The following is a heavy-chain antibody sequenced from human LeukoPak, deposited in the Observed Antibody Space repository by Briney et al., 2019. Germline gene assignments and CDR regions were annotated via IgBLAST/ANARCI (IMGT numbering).Heavy chain of an antibody. Sequence: ASVKVSCKASGYTFTSYDINWVRQATGQGLEWMGWMNPNSGNTGYAQKFQGRVTITRNTSISTAYMEPSSLKSDDAAVYYGARARMSYVWGSYLFDPWGQGPRVSVS. CDR2: MNPNSGNT. CDR1: GYTFTSYD. V-gene: IGHV1-8*03. CDR3: ARARMSYVWGSYLFDP. J-gene: IGHJ5*02. D-gene: IGHD3-16*01.